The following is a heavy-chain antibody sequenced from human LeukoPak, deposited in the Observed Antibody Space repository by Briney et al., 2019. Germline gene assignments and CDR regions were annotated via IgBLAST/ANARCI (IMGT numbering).Heavy chain of an antibody. CDR2: MSPKSGNT. V-gene: IGHV1-8*01. CDR1: GYTFTDYD. Sequence: GASVKVSCKASGYTFTDYDINWVRRTGQGLEWIGWMSPKSGNTGYAQRSQGRVTMTRDTSISTAYMELSRLRSDDTAVYYCARDYCSSTSCLFDSWGQGTLVTVSS. D-gene: IGHD2-2*01. J-gene: IGHJ4*02. CDR3: ARDYCSSTSCLFDS.